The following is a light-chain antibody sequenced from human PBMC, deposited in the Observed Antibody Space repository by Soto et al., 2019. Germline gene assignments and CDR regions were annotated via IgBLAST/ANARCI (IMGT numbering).Light chain of an antibody. CDR2: DAS. CDR3: QAYGRSSLH. CDR1: QSINTY. Sequence: ENVLTQSAATLSLSPGEGATLACRASQSINTYLAWYQQKPGQAPRLLIYDASKRATGIPARFSGSGSGTNFTLTISSLEPEDFAVYYCQAYGRSSLHFGGGT. V-gene: IGKV3-11*01. J-gene: IGKJ4*01.